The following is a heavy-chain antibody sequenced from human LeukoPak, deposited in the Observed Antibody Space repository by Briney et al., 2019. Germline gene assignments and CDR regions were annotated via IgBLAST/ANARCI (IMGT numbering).Heavy chain of an antibody. CDR3: AREASHSIGP. V-gene: IGHV4-34*01. J-gene: IGHJ5*02. Sequence: PSETLSLTCAVYGGSFSGYYWSWIRQPPGKGLGWIGEINHSGSIKYNPSLKSRVTISVDTSKNQFSLKLSSVTAADTAVYYCAREASHSIGPWGQGTLVTVSS. CDR2: INHSGSI. CDR1: GGSFSGYY. D-gene: IGHD2/OR15-2a*01.